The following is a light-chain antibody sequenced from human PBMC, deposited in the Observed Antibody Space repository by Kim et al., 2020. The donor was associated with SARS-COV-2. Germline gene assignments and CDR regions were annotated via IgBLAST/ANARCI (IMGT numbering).Light chain of an antibody. CDR2: LNSDGSH. V-gene: IGLV4-69*01. CDR3: QTWGTGIRV. CDR1: SGHGSYD. Sequence: ASTKLTGTLSSGHGSYDIALHQQQPEKGPRYLMRLNSDGSHSKGDGVPDRFTGSSSGAERYLSISSLQSEDEADYYCQTWGTGIRVFGGGTQLTVL. J-gene: IGLJ3*02.